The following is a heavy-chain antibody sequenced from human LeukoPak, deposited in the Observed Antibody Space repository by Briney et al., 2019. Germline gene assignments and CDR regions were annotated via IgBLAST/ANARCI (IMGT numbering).Heavy chain of an antibody. V-gene: IGHV4-4*07. CDR2: IYTSGST. D-gene: IGHD3-3*01. J-gene: IGHJ4*02. CDR1: GGSTSSYY. Sequence: SETLSLTCTVSGGSTSSYYWSWIRQPAGKGLEWIGRIYTSGSTNYNPSLKSRVTMSVDTSKNQFSLKLSSVTAADTAVYYCARGDFWSGYHDYWGQGTLVTVSS. CDR3: ARGDFWSGYHDY.